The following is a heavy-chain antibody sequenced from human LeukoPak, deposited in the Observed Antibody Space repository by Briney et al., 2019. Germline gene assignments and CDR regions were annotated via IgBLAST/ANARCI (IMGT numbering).Heavy chain of an antibody. D-gene: IGHD5-18*01. CDR3: ARRGHGFGSPFDY. Sequence: GGSLRLSCAASGFTVSTNYMSWVRQAPGKGLEWVSMIYSGGSTYYADSVKGRFTISRDNSQNTLDLQMNSLRVEDTAVYYCARRGHGFGSPFDYWGQGTLVTVSS. CDR1: GFTVSTNY. CDR2: IYSGGST. J-gene: IGHJ4*02. V-gene: IGHV3-66*04.